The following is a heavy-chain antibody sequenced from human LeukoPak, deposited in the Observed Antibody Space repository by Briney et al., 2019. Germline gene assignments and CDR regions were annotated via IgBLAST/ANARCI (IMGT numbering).Heavy chain of an antibody. D-gene: IGHD6-6*01. CDR2: IRYDGSNK. J-gene: IGHJ4*02. CDR3: ANSYSSSTYYFDY. V-gene: IGHV3-30*02. Sequence: GGSLRLSCAASGFTFSSHAMHWVRQAPGKGLEWVAFIRYDGSNKYYADSVKGRFTISRDNSKNTLYLQMNSLRAEDTAVYYCANSYSSSTYYFDYWGQGTLVTVS. CDR1: GFTFSSHA.